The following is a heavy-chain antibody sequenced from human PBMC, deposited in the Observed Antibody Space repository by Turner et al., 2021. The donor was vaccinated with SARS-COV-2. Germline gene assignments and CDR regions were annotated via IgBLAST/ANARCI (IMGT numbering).Heavy chain of an antibody. D-gene: IGHD2-2*01. Sequence: QVQPVQSGAGEKKPGAAEKVTCMASEYTITSYDINWVRQATGQGLEWMGWMNPDRCNTAYAQKFQGRVTITRNTSISTAYLELSSLRSEDTAVYYCARGGYCSSTSCSPYWYFDLWGRGTLVTVSS. V-gene: IGHV1-8*03. CDR2: MNPDRCNT. CDR3: ARGGYCSSTSCSPYWYFDL. CDR1: EYTITSYD. J-gene: IGHJ2*01.